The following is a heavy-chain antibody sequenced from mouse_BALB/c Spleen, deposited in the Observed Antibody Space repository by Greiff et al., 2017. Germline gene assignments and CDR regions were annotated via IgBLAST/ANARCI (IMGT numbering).Heavy chain of an antibody. CDR1: GFTFTDYY. V-gene: IGHV7-3*02. Sequence: EVQLVESGGGLVQPGGSLRLSCATSGFTFTDYYMSWVRQPPGKALEWLGFIRNKANGYTTEYSASVKGRFTISRDNSQSILYLQMNTLRAEDSATYYCARRGNGFDYWGQGTTLTVSS. D-gene: IGHD2-1*01. CDR2: IRNKANGYTT. CDR3: ARRGNGFDY. J-gene: IGHJ2*01.